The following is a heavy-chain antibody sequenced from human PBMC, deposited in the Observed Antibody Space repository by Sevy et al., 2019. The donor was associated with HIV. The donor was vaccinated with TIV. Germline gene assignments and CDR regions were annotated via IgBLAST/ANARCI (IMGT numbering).Heavy chain of an antibody. D-gene: IGHD2-15*01. CDR2: ISGSGGGT. Sequence: GGSLRLSCAASGFTFSSYAMSWVRQAPGKGLEWVSAISGSGGGTYYADSVKGRFTISRDNSKNTLYLQMNSLRAEDTAVYYCAKISDCSGGSCDTRGDFDYWGQGTLVTVSS. CDR1: GFTFSSYA. J-gene: IGHJ4*02. V-gene: IGHV3-23*01. CDR3: AKISDCSGGSCDTRGDFDY.